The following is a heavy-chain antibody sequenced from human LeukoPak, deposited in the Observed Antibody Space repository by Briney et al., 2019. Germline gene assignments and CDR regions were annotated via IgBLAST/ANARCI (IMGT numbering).Heavy chain of an antibody. CDR3: ASPYCSGGSCYSYYFDY. J-gene: IGHJ4*02. Sequence: SVKVSCKASGGTFSSYAISWVRQAPGQGLEWMGGIIPIFGTANYAQKFQGRVTIAADESTSTAYMELSSLRSEDTAVYYCASPYCSGGSCYSYYFDYWGQGTLVTVSS. V-gene: IGHV1-69*13. CDR2: IIPIFGTA. CDR1: GGTFSSYA. D-gene: IGHD2-15*01.